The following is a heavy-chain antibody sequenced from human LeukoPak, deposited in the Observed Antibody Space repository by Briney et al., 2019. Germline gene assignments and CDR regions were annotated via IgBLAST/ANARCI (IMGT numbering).Heavy chain of an antibody. D-gene: IGHD6-13*01. CDR3: ARGFDGYSSSWYYFDY. V-gene: IGHV3-30-3*01. CDR1: GFTFSTYS. Sequence: PGRSLRLSCEASGFTFSTYSMHWVRQAPDKGLESVAVISQDGSTQYYAGSVQGRFTISRDNSQNTLYLQLNSLRPEDTAVYYCARGFDGYSSSWYYFDYWGQGTLVTVSS. J-gene: IGHJ4*02. CDR2: ISQDGSTQ.